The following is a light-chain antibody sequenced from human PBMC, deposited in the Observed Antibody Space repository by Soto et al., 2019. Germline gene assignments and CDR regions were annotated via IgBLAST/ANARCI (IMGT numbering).Light chain of an antibody. Sequence: EIVLTQSPGTLSLSPGQRATLSCRASESISRDYLAWYQQKPGQAPRLLIYGASTRATGIPGRFSGSASGTDFTLTISRLEPEDFAVYYCQQYGPSPMYTFGQGTNLEIK. V-gene: IGKV3-20*01. CDR1: ESISRDY. CDR3: QQYGPSPMYT. J-gene: IGKJ2*01. CDR2: GAS.